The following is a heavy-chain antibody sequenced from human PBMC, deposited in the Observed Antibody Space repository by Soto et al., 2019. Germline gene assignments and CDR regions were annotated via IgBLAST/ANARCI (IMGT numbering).Heavy chain of an antibody. CDR1: GGSISSGGYY. D-gene: IGHD2-2*01. J-gene: IGHJ3*02. Sequence: QVQLQDSGPGLVKPSQTLSLTCTVSGGSISSGGYYWSWIRQHPGKGLEGIGYIYYSGSTYYNLSLKSRVTISVDTSKNQISLELTSVTAAATALYYCARAKIGYVDAFDIWGRGTMVTVSS. V-gene: IGHV4-31*03. CDR2: IYYSGST. CDR3: ARAKIGYVDAFDI.